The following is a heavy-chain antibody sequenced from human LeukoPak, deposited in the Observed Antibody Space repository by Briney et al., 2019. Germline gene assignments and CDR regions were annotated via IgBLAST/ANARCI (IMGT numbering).Heavy chain of an antibody. CDR2: IYYSGST. D-gene: IGHD3-16*01. J-gene: IGHJ5*02. CDR3: ARDLGDIRSSAWFDP. Sequence: SGTLSLTCTVSGGSISSYYWSWIRQPPGKGLEWIGYIYYSGSTNYNPSLKSRVTISVDTSKNQFSLKLSSVTAADTAVYYCARDLGDIRSSAWFDPWGQGTLVTVSS. CDR1: GGSISSYY. V-gene: IGHV4-59*12.